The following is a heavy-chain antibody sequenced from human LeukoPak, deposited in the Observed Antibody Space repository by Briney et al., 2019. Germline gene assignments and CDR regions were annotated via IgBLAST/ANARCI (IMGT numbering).Heavy chain of an antibody. CDR2: IYYSGST. CDR3: ARVIKFSSTSSGRLDWFDP. V-gene: IGHV4-59*01. CDR1: VGSIRSYY. J-gene: IGHJ5*02. D-gene: IGHD2-2*01. Sequence: SETLSLTCTVSVGSIRSYYWSWIRQPPGKGLEWTGYIYYSGSTNYNPSLKSRVTISVDTSKNQFSLKLSSVTAADTAVYYCARVIKFSSTSSGRLDWFDPWGQGTLVTVSS.